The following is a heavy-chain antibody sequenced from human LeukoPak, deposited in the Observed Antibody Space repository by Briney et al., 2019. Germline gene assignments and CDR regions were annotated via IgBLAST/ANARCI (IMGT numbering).Heavy chain of an antibody. J-gene: IGHJ4*02. CDR3: ARCGFLEWLFDY. CDR2: IYYSGST. D-gene: IGHD3-3*01. V-gene: IGHV4-31*03. CDR1: GGSISSGGSY. Sequence: SETLSLTCTVSGGSISSGGSYWSWIRQHPGKGLEWIGYIYYSGSTYYNPSLKSRVTISVDTSKNQFSLKLSSVTAADTAVYYCARCGFLEWLFDYWGQGTLVTVSS.